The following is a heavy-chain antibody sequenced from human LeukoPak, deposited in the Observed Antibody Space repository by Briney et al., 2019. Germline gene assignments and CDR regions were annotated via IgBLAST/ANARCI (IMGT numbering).Heavy chain of an antibody. D-gene: IGHD3-10*01. V-gene: IGHV3-21*01. CDR1: GFTFSSYS. CDR2: ISSSSSYI. J-gene: IGHJ4*02. Sequence: KPGGSLRLSCAASGFTFSSYSMNWVRQAPGKGLEWVSSISSSSSYIYYADSVKGRFTISRDNAKNSLYLQMNSLRAEDTAVYYCARDRGVGELPIDYWGQGTLVTVSS. CDR3: ARDRGVGELPIDY.